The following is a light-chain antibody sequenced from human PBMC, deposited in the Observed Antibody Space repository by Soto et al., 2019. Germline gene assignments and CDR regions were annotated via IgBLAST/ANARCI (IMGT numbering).Light chain of an antibody. CDR1: QSVSSN. J-gene: IGKJ1*01. V-gene: IGKV3-15*01. CDR2: GAS. Sequence: EKVMTQSPATLSVSPGERVTLSCRASQSVSSNLAWYQQKAGQAPRLLIYGASTRATDVPARFSGSGSGTEFTLTISSLQSEDFAVYYCQQYYNWLTWTFGQGTKVDIK. CDR3: QQYYNWLTWT.